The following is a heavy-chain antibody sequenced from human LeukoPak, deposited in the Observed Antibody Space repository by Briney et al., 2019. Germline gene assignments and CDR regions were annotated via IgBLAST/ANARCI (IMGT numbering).Heavy chain of an antibody. CDR1: GFTFSNYW. CDR3: TRAPSEIGGYYPEYFRH. V-gene: IGHV3-7*01. D-gene: IGHD3-22*01. Sequence: GGSLRLSCAASGFTFSNYWMSWVRQAPGKGLEWLANINQDGSEMYYVDSVKGRFTISRDNAKNTVSLQMNSLRPEDTGVYYCTRAPSEIGGYYPEYFRHWGQGTLVTVSS. CDR2: INQDGSEM. J-gene: IGHJ1*01.